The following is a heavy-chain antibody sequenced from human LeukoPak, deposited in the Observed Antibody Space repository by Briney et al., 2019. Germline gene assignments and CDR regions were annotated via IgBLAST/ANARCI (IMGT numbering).Heavy chain of an antibody. CDR3: ARDGELGSPADAFDI. V-gene: IGHV3-7*01. Sequence: GGSLRLSCAASGFTFSTYWMSWIRQAPGKGLEWVANIKQDGSETYYADSVKGRFTVSRDNAKRSLYLQMNSLRAEDTAVYYCARDGELGSPADAFDIWGQGTMVTVSS. J-gene: IGHJ3*02. D-gene: IGHD1-7*01. CDR1: GFTFSTYW. CDR2: IKQDGSET.